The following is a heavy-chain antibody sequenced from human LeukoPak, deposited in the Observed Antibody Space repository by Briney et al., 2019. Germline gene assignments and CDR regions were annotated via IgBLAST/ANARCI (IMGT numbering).Heavy chain of an antibody. V-gene: IGHV4-4*02. Sequence: PSETLSLTCAVSGGSISSSNWWSWVRQPPGKGLEWIGEIYHSGSTNYNPSLKSRVTLSVDKSKNQFSLKLSSVTAADTAVYYCARTCGGDCYSYNTESPNDAFDIWGQGTMVTVSS. D-gene: IGHD2-21*02. CDR3: ARTCGGDCYSYNTESPNDAFDI. CDR1: GGSISSSNW. CDR2: IYHSGST. J-gene: IGHJ3*02.